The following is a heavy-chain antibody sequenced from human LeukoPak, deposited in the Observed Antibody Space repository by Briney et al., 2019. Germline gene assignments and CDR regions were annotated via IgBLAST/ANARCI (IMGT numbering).Heavy chain of an antibody. CDR3: ARGERSYYYGSGSYDY. Sequence: GGSLRLSCATSGLIFSNYWMHWVRQAPGKGLEWVSYISSSSSTIYYADSVKGRFTISRDNAKNSLYLQMNSLRAEDTAVYYCARGERSYYYGSGSYDYWGQGTLVTVSS. CDR1: GLIFSNYW. CDR2: ISSSSSTI. J-gene: IGHJ4*02. V-gene: IGHV3-48*04. D-gene: IGHD3-10*01.